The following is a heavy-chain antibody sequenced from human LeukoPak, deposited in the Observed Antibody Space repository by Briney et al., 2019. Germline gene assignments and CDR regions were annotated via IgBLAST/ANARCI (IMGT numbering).Heavy chain of an antibody. CDR2: IIPIFGTA. CDR3: ARAPSTHYDFWSGYYYYMDV. D-gene: IGHD3-3*01. Sequence: SVKVSCKASGGTFSSYAISWVRQAPGQGLEWMGGIIPIFGTANYAQKFQGRVTITADESTSTAYMELSSLRSEDTAVYYCARAPSTHYDFWSGYYYYMDVWGKGTTVTVSS. J-gene: IGHJ6*03. CDR1: GGTFSSYA. V-gene: IGHV1-69*01.